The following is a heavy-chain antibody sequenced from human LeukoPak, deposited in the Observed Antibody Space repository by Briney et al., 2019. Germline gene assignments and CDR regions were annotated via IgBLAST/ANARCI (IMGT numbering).Heavy chain of an antibody. J-gene: IGHJ6*03. D-gene: IGHD6-13*01. V-gene: IGHV4-4*07. CDR3: ARAYSSSWYFGEYYYMDV. CDR1: GGSISSYY. CDR2: IYTSGST. Sequence: PSETLSLTCTVSGGSISSYYWSWIRQPAGKGLEWIGRIYTSGSTNYNPSLKSRVTMSVDTSKNQFSLKLSSVTAADTAVYYCARAYSSSWYFGEYYYMDVWGKGTTVTVSS.